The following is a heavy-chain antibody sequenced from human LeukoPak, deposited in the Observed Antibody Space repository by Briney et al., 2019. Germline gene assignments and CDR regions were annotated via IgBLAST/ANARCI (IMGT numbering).Heavy chain of an antibody. CDR2: INPSGGST. J-gene: IGHJ5*02. V-gene: IGHV1-46*01. CDR1: GYTFTSYY. CDR3: ARVWSLNLQNRAWFDP. Sequence: ASVKVSCKASGYTFTSYYMHCVRQAPGQGLEWMGIINPSGGSTSYAQKFQGRVTMTRDTSTSTVYMELSSLRSEDTAVYYCARVWSLNLQNRAWFDPWGQGTLVTVSS. D-gene: IGHD2-21*01.